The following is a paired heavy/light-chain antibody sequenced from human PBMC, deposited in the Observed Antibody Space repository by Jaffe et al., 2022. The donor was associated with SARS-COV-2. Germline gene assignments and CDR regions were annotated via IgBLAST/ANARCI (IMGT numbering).Heavy chain of an antibody. CDR3: ARRGRESSGTSEDNWFDP. CDR1: GGSISSSF. CDR2: INYSGTT. D-gene: IGHD2-2*01. V-gene: IGHV4-59*01. J-gene: IGHJ5*02. Sequence: QVQLQESGPGLVQPTETLSLTCTVSGGSISSSFWNWMRQSPGKGLEWIGRINYSGTTIYNPSLKSRVTISVDTSRNQFSLSLSYVTAADTAVYYCARRGRESSGTSEDNWFDPWGQGALVIVSS.
Light chain of an antibody. CDR3: QQRSNWPLT. CDR2: DAS. Sequence: EIVLTQSPATLSLSPGERATLSCRASQSVTNELAWYQQKPGQPPRLLIYDASNRATGIPARFSGSGSGTDFTLTISSLEPEDFTVYYCQQRSNWPLTFGGGTKVEI. V-gene: IGKV3-11*01. J-gene: IGKJ4*01. CDR1: QSVTNE.